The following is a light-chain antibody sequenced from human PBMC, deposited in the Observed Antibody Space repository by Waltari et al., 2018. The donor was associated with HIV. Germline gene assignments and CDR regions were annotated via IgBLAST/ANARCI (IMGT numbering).Light chain of an antibody. CDR3: QQSYSGLT. CDR2: AAS. Sequence: DIQMTQSPSPLSASLGDRVTITCRASQTINLYLNWYRQKPGKAPDLRIYAASSLQSGVPSRFSGTGSGTDFTLTINGLQGEDFATYYCQQSYSGLTFGPGTKVDV. V-gene: IGKV1-39*01. CDR1: QTINLY. J-gene: IGKJ3*01.